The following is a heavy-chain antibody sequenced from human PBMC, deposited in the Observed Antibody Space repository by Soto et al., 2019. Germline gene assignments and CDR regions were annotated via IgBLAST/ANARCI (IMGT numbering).Heavy chain of an antibody. CDR2: ISAHNGNT. D-gene: IGHD1-1*01. CDR3: ARGRYGDY. Sequence: QVHLVQSGAEVKKPGASVKVSCKASGYTFTSYGITLVRQAPGQGLEWMGWISAHNGNTDYAQKLQGRVIVTRDTSTSTAYMELRSLRSDDTAVYYCARGRYGDYWGQGALVTVYS. J-gene: IGHJ4*02. V-gene: IGHV1-18*01. CDR1: GYTFTSYG.